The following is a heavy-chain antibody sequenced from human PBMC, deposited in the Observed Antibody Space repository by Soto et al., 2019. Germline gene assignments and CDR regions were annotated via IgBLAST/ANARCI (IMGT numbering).Heavy chain of an antibody. CDR3: ASRARLWFGELSWFDP. Sequence: SETLSLTCAVSGGSISSSNWWSWVRQPPGKGLEWIGEIYHSGSTNYNPSLKSRVTISVDKSKNQFSLKLSSVTAADAAVYYCASRARLWFGELSWFDPWGQGTLVTVSS. J-gene: IGHJ5*02. CDR1: GGSISSSNW. D-gene: IGHD3-10*01. V-gene: IGHV4-4*02. CDR2: IYHSGST.